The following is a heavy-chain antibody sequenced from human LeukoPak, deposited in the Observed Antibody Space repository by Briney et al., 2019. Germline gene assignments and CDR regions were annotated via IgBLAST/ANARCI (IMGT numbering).Heavy chain of an antibody. Sequence: SETLSLTCAVYGGSFSGYYWSWIRQPPGKGLEWIGEINHSGSTNYNPPLKSRVTISVDTSKNQFSLKLSSVTAADTAAYHCARGKGITIFGVPRYFDYWGQGTLVTVSS. CDR1: GGSFSGYY. J-gene: IGHJ4*02. V-gene: IGHV4-34*01. D-gene: IGHD3-3*01. CDR3: ARGKGITIFGVPRYFDY. CDR2: INHSGST.